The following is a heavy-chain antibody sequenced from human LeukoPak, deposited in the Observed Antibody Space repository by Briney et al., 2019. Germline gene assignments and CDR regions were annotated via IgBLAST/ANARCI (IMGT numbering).Heavy chain of an antibody. V-gene: IGHV4-34*01. D-gene: IGHD6-6*01. CDR3: ARNSAYGRSSGTNL. Sequence: SETLSLTRAVYGGSFGGYYWNWIRQPPGKGLEWIGEINESGSTNYHPSLKSRVTLSVDTSKSQFSLKLTSVTAADTAVYFCARNSAYGRSSGTNLWGQGTLVTVSS. CDR2: INESGST. CDR1: GGSFGGYY. J-gene: IGHJ4*02.